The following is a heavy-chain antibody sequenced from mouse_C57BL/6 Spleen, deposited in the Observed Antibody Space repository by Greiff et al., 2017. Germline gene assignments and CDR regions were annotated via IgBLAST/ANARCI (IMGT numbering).Heavy chain of an antibody. J-gene: IGHJ1*03. V-gene: IGHV5-4*01. D-gene: IGHD1-1*01. CDR2: ISDGGSYT. CDR1: GFTFSSYA. CDR3: ARDLYYGSRYWYFDV. Sequence: EVMLVESGGGLVKPGGSLKLSCAASGFTFSSYALSWVRQTPEKRLEWVATISDGGSYTYYPDDVTGRFTISRDNAKNNLYLQMSHLKSEDTAMYYWARDLYYGSRYWYFDVWGTGTTVTVSS.